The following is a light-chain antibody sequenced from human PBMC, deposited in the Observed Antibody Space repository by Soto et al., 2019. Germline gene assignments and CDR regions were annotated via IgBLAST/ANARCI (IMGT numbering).Light chain of an antibody. CDR3: QQYGSSGT. V-gene: IGKV3-20*01. Sequence: TQSRSTLSVSPGDSATFSCRASQSVGSNLAWYQYKPGQAPRLLIYGASNRATGIPDRFSVIGSGTDFTLTLRRLEPEDFAVDDCQQYGSSGTCGQVTQVEIK. CDR2: GAS. J-gene: IGKJ1*01. CDR1: QSVGSN.